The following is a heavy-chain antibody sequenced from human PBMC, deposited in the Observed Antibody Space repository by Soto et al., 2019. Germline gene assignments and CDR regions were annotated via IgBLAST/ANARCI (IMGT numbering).Heavy chain of an antibody. CDR2: IYYSGST. V-gene: IGHV4-59*01. CDR3: ARVQADYGDYYFDY. J-gene: IGHJ4*02. Sequence: PSETLSLTCTVSGGSISSYYWSWIRQPPGKGLEWIGYIYYSGSTNYNPSLKSRVTISVDTSKNQFSLKLSSVTAADTAVYYCARVQADYGDYYFDYWGQGTLVTVSS. CDR1: GGSISSYY. D-gene: IGHD4-17*01.